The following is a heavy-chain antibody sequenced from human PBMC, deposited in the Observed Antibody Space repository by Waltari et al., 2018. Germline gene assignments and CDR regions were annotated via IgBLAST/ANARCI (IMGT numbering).Heavy chain of an antibody. Sequence: EVQLVESGGGLVQPGGSLRLSCAASGFTFSSYAMSWVRQAPGKGLEWVSAISGRGGVTYSADSVKCRFTISRENSKNTLYLQMNSLRAEDTAVYYCARDGLWAYYFDYWGQGTLVTVSS. CDR1: GFTFSSYA. CDR2: ISGRGGVT. CDR3: ARDGLWAYYFDY. D-gene: IGHD5-18*01. J-gene: IGHJ4*02. V-gene: IGHV3-23*04.